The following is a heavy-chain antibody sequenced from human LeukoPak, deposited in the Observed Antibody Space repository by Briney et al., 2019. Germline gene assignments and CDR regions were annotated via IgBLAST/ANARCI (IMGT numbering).Heavy chain of an antibody. CDR2: IYYSGST. V-gene: IGHV4-39*01. J-gene: IGHJ3*02. D-gene: IGHD5-18*01. CDR3: ASTDTAMADDAFDI. CDR1: GGSISSSSYY. Sequence: SETLSLTCTVSGGSISSSSYYWGWIRQPPGKGLEWIRSIYYSGSTYYNPSLKSRVTISVDTSKNQFSLKLSSVTAADTAVYYCASTDTAMADDAFDIWGQGTMVTVSS.